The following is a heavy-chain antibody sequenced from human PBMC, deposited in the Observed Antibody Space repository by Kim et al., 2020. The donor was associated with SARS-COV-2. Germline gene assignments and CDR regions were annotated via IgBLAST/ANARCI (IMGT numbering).Heavy chain of an antibody. CDR2: ISYDGSNK. D-gene: IGHD5-18*01. CDR3: AQGGTAIARTDFDY. J-gene: IGHJ4*02. CDR1: GFTFSSYG. V-gene: IGHV3-30*18. Sequence: GGSLRLSCAASGFTFSSYGMHWVRQAPGKGLEWVAVISYDGSNKYYADSVKGRFTISRDNSKNTLYLQMNSLRAEDTAVYYCAQGGTAIARTDFDYWGQGTLVTVSS.